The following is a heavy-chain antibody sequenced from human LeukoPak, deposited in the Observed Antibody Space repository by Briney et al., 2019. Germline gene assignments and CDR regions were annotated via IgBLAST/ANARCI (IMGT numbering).Heavy chain of an antibody. V-gene: IGHV4-59*01. CDR3: ARVVKDNWFDP. D-gene: IGHD1-26*01. Sequence: KPSETLSLTCTVSGCSISSYYWSWIRQPPGKGLEWIGYIYYSGSTNYNPSLKSRVTIAVDTSKNHFSLKLSSVTAADTAVYYCARVVKDNWFDPWGQGTLVTVSS. CDR2: IYYSGST. J-gene: IGHJ5*02. CDR1: GCSISSYY.